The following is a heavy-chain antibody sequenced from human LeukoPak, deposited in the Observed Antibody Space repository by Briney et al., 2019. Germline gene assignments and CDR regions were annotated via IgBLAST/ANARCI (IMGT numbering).Heavy chain of an antibody. CDR3: ARRGCSGGSCSLLGYYYYGMDV. D-gene: IGHD2-15*01. V-gene: IGHV1-46*01. CDR1: VYTFTSYY. Sequence: GASVKVSCKASVYTFTSYYMHWVRQAPGQGLEWMGIINPSGGSTSYAQKFQGRVTMTRDTPTSTVYMELSSLRSEDTAVYYCARRGCSGGSCSLLGYYYYGMDVWGKGTTVTVSS. J-gene: IGHJ6*04. CDR2: INPSGGST.